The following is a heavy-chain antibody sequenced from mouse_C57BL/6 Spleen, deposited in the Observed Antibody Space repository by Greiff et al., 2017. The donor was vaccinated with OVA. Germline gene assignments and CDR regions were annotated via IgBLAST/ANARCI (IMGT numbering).Heavy chain of an antibody. V-gene: IGHV5-16*01. CDR1: GFTFSDYY. Sequence: EVQLVESEGGLVQPGSSMKLSCTASGFTFSDYYMAWVRQVPEKGLEWVANINYDGSSTYYLDSLKSRFIISRDNAKNILYLQMSSLKSEDTATYYCAREGTGTRYFDYWGQGTTLTVSS. J-gene: IGHJ2*01. D-gene: IGHD4-1*01. CDR2: INYDGSST. CDR3: AREGTGTRYFDY.